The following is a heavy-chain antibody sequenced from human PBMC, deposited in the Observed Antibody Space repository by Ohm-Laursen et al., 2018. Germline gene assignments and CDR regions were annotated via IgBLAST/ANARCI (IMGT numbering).Heavy chain of an antibody. CDR1: GFTFDDYA. CDR2: ISWDGGST. CDR3: AKDRNSGYDF. V-gene: IGHV3-43D*04. D-gene: IGHD5-12*01. J-gene: IGHJ4*02. Sequence: SLRLSCAASGFTFDDYAMHWVRQAPGKGLEWVSLISWDGGSTYYADSVKGRFTISRDNSKNSLYLQMNSLRAEDTALYYCAKDRNSGYDFGGQGTLVTVSS.